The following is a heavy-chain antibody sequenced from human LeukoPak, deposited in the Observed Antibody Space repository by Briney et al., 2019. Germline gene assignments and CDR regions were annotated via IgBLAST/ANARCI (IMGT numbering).Heavy chain of an antibody. CDR2: ISPSGGIT. J-gene: IGHJ1*01. V-gene: IGHV3-23*01. CDR3: AKDDDWGRYKH. Sequence: GGSLRLSCAASGFTFSSYWMHWVRQAPGKGLVWVSGISPSGGITYYTDSVKGRFTISRDNSKNTQSLQMNSLRAKDTAVYYCAKDDDWGRYKHWGQGTLVTVSS. CDR1: GFTFSSYW. D-gene: IGHD3-16*01.